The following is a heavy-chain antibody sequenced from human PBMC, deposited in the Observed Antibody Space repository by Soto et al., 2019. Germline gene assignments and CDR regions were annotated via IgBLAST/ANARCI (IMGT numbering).Heavy chain of an antibody. D-gene: IGHD4-4*01. J-gene: IGHJ6*02. CDR1: GDTSTTYG. V-gene: IGHV1-69*06. Sequence: QVQLVQSGAEVKKPGSSVKVSCKASGDTSTTYGVDWVRQAPGQGPEWMGGIIPIFGSTNYAQKFRDRVTITADKSTSTVYMEVTSLRSEDTDVYYCARVPLHKGYYYYYGMDVWGQGTTVTVSS. CDR3: ARVPLHKGYYYYYGMDV. CDR2: IIPIFGST.